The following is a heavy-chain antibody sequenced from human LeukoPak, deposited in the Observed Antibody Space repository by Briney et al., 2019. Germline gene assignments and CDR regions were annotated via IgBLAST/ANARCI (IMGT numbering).Heavy chain of an antibody. CDR2: IKQDGSEK. CDR1: GFTFTDFY. CDR3: VREVYSGYEGSWFDP. D-gene: IGHD5-12*01. V-gene: IGHV3-7*01. Sequence: GGSLRLSCAASGFTFTDFYMSWIRQAPGKGLEWVANIKQDGSEKYYVDSVKGRFTISRDNAKNSLYLQMNSLRAEDTAVYYCVREVYSGYEGSWFDPWGQGTLVTVSS. J-gene: IGHJ5*02.